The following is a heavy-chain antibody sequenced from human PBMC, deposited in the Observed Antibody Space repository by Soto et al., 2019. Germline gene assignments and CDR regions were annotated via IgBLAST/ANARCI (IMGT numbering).Heavy chain of an antibody. J-gene: IGHJ4*02. Sequence: GGSLRLSCAASGFTFSNAWMSWVRQAPGKGLEWVGRIKSKTDGGTTDYAAPVKSRFTISRDDSKNTLYLQMNSLKTEDTAVYYCARDRELLWDIDYWGQGTLVTVSS. CDR3: ARDRELLWDIDY. V-gene: IGHV3-15*01. CDR1: GFTFSNAW. D-gene: IGHD3-10*01. CDR2: IKSKTDGGTT.